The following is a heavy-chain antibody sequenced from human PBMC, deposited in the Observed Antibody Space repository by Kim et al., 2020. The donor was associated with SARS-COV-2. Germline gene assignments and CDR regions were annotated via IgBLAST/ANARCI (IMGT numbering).Heavy chain of an antibody. CDR3: ARAHSSGWYGGMDV. J-gene: IGHJ6*02. D-gene: IGHD6-19*01. V-gene: IGHV3-30*01. Sequence: DTVKGRFTTSRDNSKNTPYLQRDSLGAEDTAVYYCARAHSSGWYGGMDVWGQGTTVTVSS.